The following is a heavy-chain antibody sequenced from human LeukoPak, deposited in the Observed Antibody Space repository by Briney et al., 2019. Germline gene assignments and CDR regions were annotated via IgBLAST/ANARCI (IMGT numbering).Heavy chain of an antibody. Sequence: SETLSLTCTVSGGSISSYYWSWLRQPPGKGLEWIGYIYYSGSTNYNPSLKSRVTISVDTSKNQFSLKLSSVTAADTAVYYCARVGGWSSGWSPFDYWGQGTLVTVSS. V-gene: IGHV4-59*01. D-gene: IGHD6-19*01. CDR2: IYYSGST. CDR1: GGSISSYY. CDR3: ARVGGWSSGWSPFDY. J-gene: IGHJ4*02.